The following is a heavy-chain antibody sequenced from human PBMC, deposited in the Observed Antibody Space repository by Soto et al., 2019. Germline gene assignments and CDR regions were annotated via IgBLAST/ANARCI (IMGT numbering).Heavy chain of an antibody. D-gene: IGHD3-9*01. CDR2: IKSKFDGETI. Sequence: EVQLVESGGGLVKPGGSLRLSCAASGINFSRAWMSWVSQAPGKGLEWVGRIKSKFDGETIDYAAPVKGRFTISRDDSKNIVYLQMNSLNTEDTAVYYCATGLLRYYAYWGHGTLVTVSS. CDR3: ATGLLRYYAY. V-gene: IGHV3-15*01. CDR1: GINFSRAW. J-gene: IGHJ4*01.